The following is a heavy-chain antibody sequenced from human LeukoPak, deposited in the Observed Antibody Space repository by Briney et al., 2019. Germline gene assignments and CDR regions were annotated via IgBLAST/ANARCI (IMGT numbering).Heavy chain of an antibody. CDR3: AILVVVAAAPDY. CDR2: IYYSGST. D-gene: IGHD2-15*01. CDR1: GGSISSSSYY. J-gene: IGHJ4*02. Sequence: SETLSLTCTVSGGSISSSSYYWGWIRQPPGKGLEWIGSIYYSGSTYYNPSLKSRVTISVDTSRYQFSLRLSSVTAADTAVYYCAILVVVAAAPDYWGQGTLVTVSS. V-gene: IGHV4-39*07.